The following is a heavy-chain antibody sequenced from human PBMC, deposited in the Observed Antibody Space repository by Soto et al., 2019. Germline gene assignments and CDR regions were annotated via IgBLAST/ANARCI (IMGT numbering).Heavy chain of an antibody. J-gene: IGHJ4*02. CDR1: GLTFSSFA. Sequence: GESLKISCAASGLTFSSFAIHWVRQAPGTGLEWVAVISYDGTNKYYTDSVKGRFTISRDNSKNTLYLQMNSLRAEDTAMYYCARNYYGSGSYLWPFGYWGQRIRVTVSS. CDR2: ISYDGTNK. D-gene: IGHD3-10*01. CDR3: ARNYYGSGSYLWPFGY. V-gene: IGHV3-30-3*01.